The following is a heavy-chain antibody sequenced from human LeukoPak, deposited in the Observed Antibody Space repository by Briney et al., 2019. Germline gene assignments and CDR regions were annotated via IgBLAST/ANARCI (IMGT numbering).Heavy chain of an antibody. CDR2: ISAYNGNT. J-gene: IGHJ4*02. D-gene: IGHD3-10*01. CDR3: ARTRITMVRGSAGLNDY. V-gene: IGHV1-18*04. Sequence: ASVKVSCKASGYTFTGYYIHWVRQAPGQGLEWMGWISAYNGNTNYAQKLQGRVTMTTDTSTSTAYMELRSLRSDDTAVYYCARTRITMVRGSAGLNDYWGQGTLVTVSS. CDR1: GYTFTGYY.